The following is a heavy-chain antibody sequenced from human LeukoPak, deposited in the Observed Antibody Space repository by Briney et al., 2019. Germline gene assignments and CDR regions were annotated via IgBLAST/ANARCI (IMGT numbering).Heavy chain of an antibody. J-gene: IGHJ1*01. CDR2: IRGSGDGK. D-gene: IGHD4-17*01. CDR3: GKDPNGNYVGAFSFQR. CDR1: GFTFNNYA. V-gene: IGHV3-23*01. Sequence: AGGSLRLSCAASGFTFNNYAMVWVRQGPGKGLEWVSAIRGSGDGKYYADSVKGRFTISRDNSKNMLYLQMNSLRDDDTAVYYCGKDPNGNYVGAFSFQRWGQGTPVTVSS.